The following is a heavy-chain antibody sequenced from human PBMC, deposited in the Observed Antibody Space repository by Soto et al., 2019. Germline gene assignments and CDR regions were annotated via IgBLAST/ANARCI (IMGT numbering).Heavy chain of an antibody. V-gene: IGHV3-30*18. CDR1: GFTFSSYG. CDR2: ISYDGSNK. CDR3: AKDQNLLWFGEPGGLDY. J-gene: IGHJ4*02. Sequence: GGSLRLSCAASGFTFSSYGMHWVRQAPGKGLEWVAVISYDGSNKYYADSVKGRFTISRDNSKNTLYLQMNSLRAEDTAVYYCAKDQNLLWFGEPGGLDYWGQGTLVTVSS. D-gene: IGHD3-10*01.